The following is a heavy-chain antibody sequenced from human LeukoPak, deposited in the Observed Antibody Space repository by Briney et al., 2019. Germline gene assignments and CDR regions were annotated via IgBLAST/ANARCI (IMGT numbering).Heavy chain of an antibody. D-gene: IGHD2-2*01. CDR3: RASTQIDY. Sequence: QTGGSLRLSCAASGFTFSIYWMSWVRQAPGKGLEWVANIKQDGSEKYYVDSVKGRFTISRDNAKNSVLLQMNSLRAEDTAVYYCRASTQIDYWGDGTLVTVSS. CDR1: GFTFSIYW. J-gene: IGHJ4*01. CDR2: IKQDGSEK. V-gene: IGHV3-7*01.